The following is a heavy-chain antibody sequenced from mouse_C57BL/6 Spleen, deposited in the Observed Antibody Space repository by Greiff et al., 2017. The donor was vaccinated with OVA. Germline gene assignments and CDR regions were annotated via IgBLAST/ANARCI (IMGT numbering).Heavy chain of an antibody. CDR3: ARGAWFAY. V-gene: IGHV5-17*01. Sequence: EVQLVESGGGLVKPGGSLKLSCAASGFTFSDYGMHWVRQAPEKGLEWVAYISSDNSTIYYADTVNGRFTISRDNAKNTRFLQLTSLRSEDTAMYCCARGAWFAYWGQGTLVTVSA. CDR2: ISSDNSTI. CDR1: GFTFSDYG. J-gene: IGHJ3*01.